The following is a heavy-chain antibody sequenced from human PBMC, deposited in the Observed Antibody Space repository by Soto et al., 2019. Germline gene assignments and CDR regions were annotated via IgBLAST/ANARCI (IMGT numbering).Heavy chain of an antibody. CDR3: ARPFCSSTSSYSSIAVAVYYSDY. CDR1: GFTFSSYS. Sequence: GGSLRLSCAASGFTFSSYSMNWVRQAPGKGLEWVSSISSSSSYIYYADSVKGRFTISRDNAKNSLYLQMNSLRAEDTAVYYCARPFCSSTSSYSSIAVAVYYSDYWDPGNLLTVSS. V-gene: IGHV3-21*01. D-gene: IGHD2-2*01. J-gene: IGHJ4*02. CDR2: ISSSSSYI.